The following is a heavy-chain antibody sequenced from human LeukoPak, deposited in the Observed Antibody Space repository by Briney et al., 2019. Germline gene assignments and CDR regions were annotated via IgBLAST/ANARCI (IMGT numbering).Heavy chain of an antibody. CDR2: ISHSENT. D-gene: IGHD6-13*01. CDR1: GGSFSGYY. Sequence: SETLSLTCAVYGGSFSGYYWSWIRQPPGKGLEWIGEISHSENTNYSPSLKSRVAISVDTSKNQFSLRLNSVTAADTAVYYCARRDEYSRSLGFWGRGTPVTVSA. V-gene: IGHV4-34*01. CDR3: ARRDEYSRSLGF. J-gene: IGHJ4*02.